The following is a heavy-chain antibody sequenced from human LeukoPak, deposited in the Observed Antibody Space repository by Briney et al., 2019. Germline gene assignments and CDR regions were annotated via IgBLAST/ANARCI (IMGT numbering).Heavy chain of an antibody. CDR2: IIPILGIA. Sequence: ASVKVPCKASGGTFSSYAISWVRQAPGQGLEWMGRIIPILGIANYAQKFQGRVTITADKSTSTAYMELSSLRSEDTAVYYCARDYYDSSGEYLPYYFDYWGQGTLVTVSS. V-gene: IGHV1-69*04. J-gene: IGHJ4*02. CDR1: GGTFSSYA. CDR3: ARDYYDSSGEYLPYYFDY. D-gene: IGHD3-22*01.